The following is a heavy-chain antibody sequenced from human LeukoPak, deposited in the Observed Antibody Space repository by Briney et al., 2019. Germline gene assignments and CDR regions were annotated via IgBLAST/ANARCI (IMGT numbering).Heavy chain of an antibody. J-gene: IGHJ3*02. CDR2: INPNSGGT. CDR3: AKDSESYCTNGVCYVDAFDI. V-gene: IGHV1-2*02. Sequence: ASVKVSCKASGYTFTGYYMHWVRQAPGQGLEWMGWINPNSGGTNYAQKFQGRVTMTRDTSISTAYMELNSLRAEDTAVYYCAKDSESYCTNGVCYVDAFDIWGQGTMVTVSS. D-gene: IGHD2-8*01. CDR1: GYTFTGYY.